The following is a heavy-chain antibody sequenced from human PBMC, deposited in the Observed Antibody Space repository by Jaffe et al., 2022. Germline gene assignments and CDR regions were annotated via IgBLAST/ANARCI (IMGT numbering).Heavy chain of an antibody. V-gene: IGHV4-39*01. Sequence: QLQLQESGPGLVKPSETLSLTCTVSGGSISSSSYYWGWIRQPPGKGLEWIGSIYYSGSTYYNPSLKSRVTISVDTSKNQFSLKLSSVTAADTAVYYCARFGERQPRSPWFDPWGQGTLVTVSS. J-gene: IGHJ5*02. CDR2: IYYSGST. CDR1: GGSISSSSYY. CDR3: ARFGERQPRSPWFDP. D-gene: IGHD3-16*01.